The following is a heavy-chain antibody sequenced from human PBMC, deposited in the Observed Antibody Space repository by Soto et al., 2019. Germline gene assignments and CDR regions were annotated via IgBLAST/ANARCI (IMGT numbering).Heavy chain of an antibody. D-gene: IGHD3-16*01. J-gene: IGHJ4*02. CDR3: TIENWGSIN. Sequence: GGSLRLSCAASGFTFSSYSMNWVRQAPGKGLEWVGRITSKTKGGTTDYVASVEGRFTISRDDSKDTLYLQMSSLKIEDTAVYYCTIENWGSINWGQGTQVTVPQ. CDR2: ITSKTKGGTT. V-gene: IGHV3-15*01. CDR1: GFTFSSYS.